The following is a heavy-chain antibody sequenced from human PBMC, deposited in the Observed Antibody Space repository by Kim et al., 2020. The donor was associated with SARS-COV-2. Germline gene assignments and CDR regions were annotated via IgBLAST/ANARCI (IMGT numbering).Heavy chain of an antibody. V-gene: IGHV5-51*01. CDR1: GYSFTSYW. CDR3: ARPGYGGKLRYWYFDL. D-gene: IGHD4-17*01. CDR2: IYPGDSDT. J-gene: IGHJ2*01. Sequence: GESLKISCKGSGYSFTSYWIGWVRQMPGKGLEWMGIIYPGDSDTRYSPSFQGQVTISADKSISTAYLQWSSLKASDTAMYYCARPGYGGKLRYWYFDLWGRGTLVTVSS.